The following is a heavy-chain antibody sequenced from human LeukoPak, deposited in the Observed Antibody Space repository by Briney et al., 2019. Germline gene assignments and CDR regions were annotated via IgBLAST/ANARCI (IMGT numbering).Heavy chain of an antibody. J-gene: IGHJ4*02. V-gene: IGHV4-38-2*01. Sequence: PSETLSLTCAVSGYSISSGYYWGWIRQPPRKGLEWIGSIYHSGSTYYNPSLKSRVTISVDTSKNQFSLKLSSVTAADTAVYYCARGGYCSGGSCLTFDYWGQGTLVTVSS. CDR3: ARGGYCSGGSCLTFDY. CDR2: IYHSGST. D-gene: IGHD2-15*01. CDR1: GYSISSGYY.